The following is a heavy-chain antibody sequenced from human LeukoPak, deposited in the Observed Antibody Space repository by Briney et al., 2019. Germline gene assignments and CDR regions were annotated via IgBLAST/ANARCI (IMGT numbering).Heavy chain of an antibody. CDR1: GFTFDDYA. Sequence: GGSLRLSCAASGFTFDDYAMHWVRQAPGKSLEWVSGISWNSGSIGYADSVKGRFTISRDNAKNSLYLQMNSLRAEDTALYYCAKVGTMVRGVRSAFDIWGQGTMVTVSS. CDR3: AKVGTMVRGVRSAFDI. V-gene: IGHV3-9*01. D-gene: IGHD3-10*01. J-gene: IGHJ3*02. CDR2: ISWNSGSI.